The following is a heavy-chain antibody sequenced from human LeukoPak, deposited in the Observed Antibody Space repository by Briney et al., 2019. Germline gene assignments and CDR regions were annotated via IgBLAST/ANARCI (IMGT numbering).Heavy chain of an antibody. CDR2: INHSGST. CDR1: GGSFSSYY. Sequence: PSETLSLTCAVYGGSFSSYYWSWIRQPPGKGLEWIGEINHSGSTNYNPSLKSRVTISVDTSKNQFSLKLSSVTAADTAVYYCARGHYDSSGYFVYYFDYWGQGTLVTVSS. CDR3: ARGHYDSSGYFVYYFDY. D-gene: IGHD3-22*01. V-gene: IGHV4-34*01. J-gene: IGHJ4*02.